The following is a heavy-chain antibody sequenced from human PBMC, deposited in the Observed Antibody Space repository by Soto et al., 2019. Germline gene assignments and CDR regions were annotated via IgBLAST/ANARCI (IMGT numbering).Heavy chain of an antibody. J-gene: IGHJ6*02. V-gene: IGHV3-15*07. D-gene: IGHD3-22*01. CDR2: IKSKTDGGTT. Sequence: GGSLRLSCAASGFTFSNAWMNWVRQAPGKGLEWVGRIKSKTDGGTTDYAAPVKGRFTISRDDSKNTLYLQMNSLKTEDTAVYYCTTDDYDSSGPYYYYYGMDVWGQGTTVTVSS. CDR3: TTDDYDSSGPYYYYYGMDV. CDR1: GFTFSNAW.